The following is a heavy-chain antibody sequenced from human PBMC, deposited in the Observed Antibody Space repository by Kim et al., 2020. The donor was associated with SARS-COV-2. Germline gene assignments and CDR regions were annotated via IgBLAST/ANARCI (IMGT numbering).Heavy chain of an antibody. J-gene: IGHJ6*02. CDR2: IWYDGSNK. CDR3: ARDGNDFWSGAYYYYYGMDV. V-gene: IGHV3-33*01. Sequence: GGSLRLSCAASGFTFSSYGMHWVRQAPGKGLEWVAVIWYDGSNKYYADSVKGRFTISRDNSKKTLYLQMNSLRAEDTAVYYCARDGNDFWSGAYYYYYGMDVWGQGTTVTVSS. D-gene: IGHD3-3*01. CDR1: GFTFSSYG.